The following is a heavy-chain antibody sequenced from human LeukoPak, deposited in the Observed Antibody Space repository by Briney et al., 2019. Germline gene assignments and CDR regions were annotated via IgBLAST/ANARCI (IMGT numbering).Heavy chain of an antibody. J-gene: IGHJ5*02. D-gene: IGHD3-16*01. Sequence: PSETLSLTCTVSGGSISSYDWSWIRQPPGKGLEWIGYISYSGSTNYNPSLNSRVTISVDTSKNQFSLNLTSVTAADTAVYYCARVSWPGRGSRFDPWGQGTLVTVSS. CDR1: GGSISSYD. V-gene: IGHV4-59*01. CDR2: ISYSGST. CDR3: ARVSWPGRGSRFDP.